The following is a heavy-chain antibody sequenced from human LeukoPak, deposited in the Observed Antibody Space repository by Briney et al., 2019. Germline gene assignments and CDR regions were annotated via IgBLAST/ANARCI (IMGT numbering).Heavy chain of an antibody. J-gene: IGHJ4*02. CDR2: ISYDGSNK. V-gene: IGHV3-30*18. CDR3: AKTDY. CDR1: GFTFSSYG. Sequence: GGSLRLSCAASGFTFSSYGMHWVRQAPGKGLEWVAVISYDGSNKYYADSVKGRFTISRDNSKNTLYLQMNSLRAEDTAVYYCAKTDYWGQGTLVTVSS.